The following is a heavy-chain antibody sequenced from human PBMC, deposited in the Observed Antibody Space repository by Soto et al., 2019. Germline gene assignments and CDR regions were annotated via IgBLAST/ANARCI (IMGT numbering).Heavy chain of an antibody. CDR2: IVVGSGNT. D-gene: IGHD4-4*01. J-gene: IGHJ4*02. CDR1: GFTFTSSA. Sequence: ASVKVSCKASGFTFTSSAVQWVRQARGQRLEWIGRIVVGSGNTNYAQKFQERVTITRDMSTSTAYMELSSLRSEDKAVYYCADGGMATVTTFDYWGQGTLVTVSS. V-gene: IGHV1-58*01. CDR3: ADGGMATVTTFDY.